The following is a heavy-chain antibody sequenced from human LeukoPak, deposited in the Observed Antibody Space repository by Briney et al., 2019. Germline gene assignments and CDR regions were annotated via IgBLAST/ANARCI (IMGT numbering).Heavy chain of an antibody. CDR2: IYYSVST. CDR3: ARDPDYMVGFDP. D-gene: IGHD3-10*01. CDR1: GGSISSYY. Sequence: SETLSLTCTVSGGSISSYYWSWIRQPPGKGLEWIGYIYYSVSTNYNPSLKSRVTISVDTSKNQFSLKLSSVTAADTAVYYCARDPDYMVGFDPWGQGTLVTVSS. V-gene: IGHV4-59*01. J-gene: IGHJ5*02.